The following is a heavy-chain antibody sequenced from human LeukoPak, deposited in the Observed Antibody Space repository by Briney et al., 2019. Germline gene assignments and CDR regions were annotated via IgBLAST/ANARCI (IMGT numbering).Heavy chain of an antibody. D-gene: IGHD3-3*01. CDR1: GGSISSSSYY. V-gene: IGHV4-39*07. CDR3: ARGISAVYYDFWGGYYLWDY. Sequence: PSETLSLTCTVSGGSISSSSYYWGWIRQPPGKGLEWIGSIYYSGSTYYNPSLKSRVTISVDTSKNQFSLKLSSVTAADTAVYYCARGISAVYYDFWGGYYLWDYWGQGTLVTVSS. J-gene: IGHJ4*02. CDR2: IYYSGST.